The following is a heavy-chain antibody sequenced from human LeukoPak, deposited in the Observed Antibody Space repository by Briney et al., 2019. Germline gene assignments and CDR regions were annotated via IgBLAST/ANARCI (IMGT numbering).Heavy chain of an antibody. J-gene: IGHJ3*02. CDR3: ARQAPFYIHIPGDDAFDI. Sequence: GEPLKISCQASGYNFTSYWIGWVRQMPGKGLEWMGVIYPLNSNTKYSPSVQGQVTISVDQSIRTAYLQWRSLRASDTAIYYCARQAPFYIHIPGDDAFDIWGQGTMVTVSS. CDR1: GYNFTSYW. D-gene: IGHD2-21*01. CDR2: IYPLNSNT. V-gene: IGHV5-51*01.